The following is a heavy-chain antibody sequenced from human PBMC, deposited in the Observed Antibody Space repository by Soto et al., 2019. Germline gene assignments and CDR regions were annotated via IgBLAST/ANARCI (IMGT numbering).Heavy chain of an antibody. J-gene: IGHJ6*02. CDR3: ARAPGNYYDSSGYYSTYYYYYGMDV. D-gene: IGHD3-22*01. CDR2: IYYSGST. V-gene: IGHV4-30-4*01. CDR1: GGSISSGDYY. Sequence: NPSETLSLTCTVSGGSISSGDYYWSWIRQPPGKGLEWIGYIYYSGSTYYNPSLKSRVTISVDTSKNQFSLKLSSVTAADTAVYYCARAPGNYYDSSGYYSTYYYYYGMDVWGQGTTVTVSS.